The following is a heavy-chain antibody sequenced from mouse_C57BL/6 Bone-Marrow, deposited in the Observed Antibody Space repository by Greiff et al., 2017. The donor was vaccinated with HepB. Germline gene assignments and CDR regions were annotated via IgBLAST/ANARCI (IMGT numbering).Heavy chain of an antibody. CDR3: ASEEGYGNSFDY. V-gene: IGHV1-78*01. CDR1: GYTFTDHT. D-gene: IGHD2-1*01. Sequence: QVQLQQSDAELVKPGASVKISCKVSGYTFTDHTIHWMKQRPEQGLEWIGYIYPRDGSSRYNEKFKDKATLTADKSSSTAYMQLSSLTYEDSAVYYCASEEGYGNSFDYWGQGTTLTVSS. J-gene: IGHJ2*01. CDR2: IYPRDGSS.